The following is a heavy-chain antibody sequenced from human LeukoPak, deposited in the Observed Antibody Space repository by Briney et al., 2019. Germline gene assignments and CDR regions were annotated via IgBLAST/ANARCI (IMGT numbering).Heavy chain of an antibody. V-gene: IGHV3-23*01. CDR2: ISGSGGNT. J-gene: IGHJ4*02. CDR3: AKDGYYCDSSGCSSPTPWSDY. D-gene: IGHD3-22*01. Sequence: GGSLRLSCAASGFTFSSYAVSWVRQAPGKGLEWVSGISGSGGNTYNADSVKGRFAISRDNSKNTLYLQVNSLRAEDTAVYYCAKDGYYCDSSGCSSPTPWSDYWGQGTLVTVPS. CDR1: GFTFSSYA.